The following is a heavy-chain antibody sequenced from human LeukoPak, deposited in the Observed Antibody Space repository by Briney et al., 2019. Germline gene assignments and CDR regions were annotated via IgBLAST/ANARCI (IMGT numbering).Heavy chain of an antibody. CDR2: IRSKPYGGTT. CDR1: GFTFGDDI. J-gene: IGHJ4*02. V-gene: IGHV3-49*04. D-gene: IGHD6-13*01. CDR3: TSGSATGTGSGY. Sequence: GGSLRLSCTTSGFTFGDDIMSWVRQAPGKGLEWVGFIRSKPYGGTTDYAASVKGRFTISRDDSKSIAYLQMNSLKTEDTAVYYCTSGSATGTGSGYWGQGTLVTVSS.